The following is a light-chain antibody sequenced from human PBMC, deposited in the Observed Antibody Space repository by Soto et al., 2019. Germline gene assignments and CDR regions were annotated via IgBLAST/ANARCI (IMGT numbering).Light chain of an antibody. CDR3: PQRSEWPIT. CDR1: QIISSY. V-gene: IGKV3-11*01. CDR2: DTS. J-gene: IGKJ5*01. Sequence: EIVLTQSPATLSLSPGVRATLSFRASQIISSYVAWYQQKPGQDPRLVIYDTSNRATGIPARFSGSGSGTDFTLTNSSLEPEALAVYYCPQRSEWPITCGQGPRLEIK.